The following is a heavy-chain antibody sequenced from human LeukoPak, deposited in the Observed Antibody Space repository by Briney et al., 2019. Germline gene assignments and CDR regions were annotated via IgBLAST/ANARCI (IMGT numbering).Heavy chain of an antibody. J-gene: IGHJ4*02. CDR1: GGSISSGDYY. V-gene: IGHV4-30-4*02. CDR2: IYYSGST. D-gene: IGHD1-14*01. Sequence: PSDTLSLTCTVSGGSISSGDYYWTWIRQPPGKGLEWIGYIYYSGSTYYNPSLKSRVTISVDTSKNQFSLKLSSVTAADTAVYYCARGTPGGYFDYWGQGTLVTVSS. CDR3: ARGTPGGYFDY.